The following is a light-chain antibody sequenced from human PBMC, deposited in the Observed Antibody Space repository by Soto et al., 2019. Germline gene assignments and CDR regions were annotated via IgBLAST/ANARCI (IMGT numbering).Light chain of an antibody. CDR2: ENN. CDR3: GTWDSSLSARV. V-gene: IGLV1-51*02. J-gene: IGLJ3*02. Sequence: QSVLTQPPSVSAAPGQKVTISCSGSSSNIGNNYVSWYQQLPGTAPKLLIYENNKRPSGIPDRFSGSKSGTSATLGITGLQTGDEADYYCGTWDSSLSARVFGGGTQLTV. CDR1: SSNIGNNY.